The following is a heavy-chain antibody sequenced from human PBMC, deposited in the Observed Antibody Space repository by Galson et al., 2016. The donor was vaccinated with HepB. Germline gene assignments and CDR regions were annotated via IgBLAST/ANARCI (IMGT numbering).Heavy chain of an antibody. CDR1: GYSFTSYD. D-gene: IGHD3-16*01. J-gene: IGHJ6*01. CDR3: ARDLIGNLDV. Sequence: SVKVSCKASGYSFTSYDMHWVRQSPGQRPEWMGWISAGSGNTEYSEKFQGRVTFTRDTSERTHHMELNSLTSEDTAVYYCARDLIGNLDVWGQGTTVTVSS. V-gene: IGHV1-3*01. CDR2: ISAGSGNT.